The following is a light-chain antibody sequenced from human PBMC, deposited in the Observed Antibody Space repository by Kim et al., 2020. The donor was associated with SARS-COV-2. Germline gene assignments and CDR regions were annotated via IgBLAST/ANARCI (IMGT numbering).Light chain of an antibody. CDR1: KLGDKY. V-gene: IGLV3-1*01. J-gene: IGLJ2*01. CDR2: QDS. CDR3: QAWDSSTDSVV. Sequence: PGQTASITCSGDKLGDKYACWYQQKPGQSPVLVIYQDSKRPSGIPERFSGSNSGNTATLTISGTQAMDEADYYCQAWDSSTDSVVFGGGTQLTVL.